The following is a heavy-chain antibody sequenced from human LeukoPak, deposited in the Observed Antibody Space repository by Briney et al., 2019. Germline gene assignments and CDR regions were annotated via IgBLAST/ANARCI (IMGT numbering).Heavy chain of an antibody. CDR1: GFTFSTYA. Sequence: GGSLRLSCAASGFTFSTYAMHWVRQTPAKGLEWVAVISYDENNKYYADSVKGRFTISRDNSKNTLSLQMNSLRTEDTAVYYCTRGDGLKDFDYWGQGTLVTVSS. CDR2: ISYDENNK. V-gene: IGHV3-30-3*01. J-gene: IGHJ4*02. D-gene: IGHD5-24*01. CDR3: TRGDGLKDFDY.